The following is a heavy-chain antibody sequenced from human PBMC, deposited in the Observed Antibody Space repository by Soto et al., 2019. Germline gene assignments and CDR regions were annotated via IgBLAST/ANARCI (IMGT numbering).Heavy chain of an antibody. CDR3: AKETYYYYGRDV. J-gene: IGHJ6*02. V-gene: IGHV3-23*01. CDR2: IIDSGGYT. Sequence: GVSLRVSWAASGFTFSSSTMNWVRQAPGKGLEWVSAIIDSGGYTYYADSVKGRFTISRDNSKNTLYLQMNSLRAEDTALYYCAKETYYYYGRDVCCQGTTVTVSS. CDR1: GFTFSSST.